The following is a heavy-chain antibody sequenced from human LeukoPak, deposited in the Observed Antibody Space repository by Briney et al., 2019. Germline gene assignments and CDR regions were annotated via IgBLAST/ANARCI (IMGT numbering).Heavy chain of an antibody. CDR1: GGSFSGYY. Sequence: PSETLSLTCAVYGGSFSGYYWSWIRQPPGKGLEWIGEINHSGSTNYNPSLKSRATISVDTSKNQFSLKLSSVTAADTAVYYCARGLRYWGQGTLVTVSS. J-gene: IGHJ4*02. V-gene: IGHV4-34*01. CDR3: ARGLRY. CDR2: INHSGST.